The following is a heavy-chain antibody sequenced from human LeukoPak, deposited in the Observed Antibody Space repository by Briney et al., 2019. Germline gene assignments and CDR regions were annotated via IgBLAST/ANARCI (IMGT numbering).Heavy chain of an antibody. CDR1: GSTFGTSG. Sequence: ASVKVSCKASGSTFGTSGITWVRQAPAQGLEWMGWISAYNGNTNYAQKLQGRGTMTTDTSTSTAYMELRSLRSDDTAVYYCARDRVVVVYYYYYYMDVWGKGTTVTVSS. CDR3: ARDRVVVVYYYYYYMDV. D-gene: IGHD2-2*01. J-gene: IGHJ6*03. CDR2: ISAYNGNT. V-gene: IGHV1-18*01.